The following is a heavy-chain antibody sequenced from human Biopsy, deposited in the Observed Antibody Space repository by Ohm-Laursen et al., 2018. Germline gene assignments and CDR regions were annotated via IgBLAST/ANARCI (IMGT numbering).Heavy chain of an antibody. CDR1: GFSFSDNY. CDR3: ARAGRYCSGGVCYSWFDS. D-gene: IGHD2-15*01. V-gene: IGHV3-72*01. J-gene: IGHJ5*01. Sequence: GSLRLSCAASGFSFSDNYMDWVRQAPGKGLEWVGRIRDKAKSYTTDYAASVKGRFTISRDDSKNSLYLQMNSLKSEDTALYYCARAGRYCSGGVCYSWFDSWGQGTLVTVSS. CDR2: IRDKAKSYTT.